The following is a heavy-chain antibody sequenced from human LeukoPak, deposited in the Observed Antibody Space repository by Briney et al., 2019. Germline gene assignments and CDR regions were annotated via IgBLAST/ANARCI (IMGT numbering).Heavy chain of an antibody. CDR1: GFTFDDYA. Sequence: GGSLRLSCAASGFTFDDYAMHWVRQAPGKGLEWVSGISRNSGSIGYADSVKGRFTISRDNAKNSLYLQMNSLRAEDTALYYCAKGNSSSWYVLDWFDPWGQGTLVTVSS. J-gene: IGHJ5*02. V-gene: IGHV3-9*01. CDR2: ISRNSGSI. CDR3: AKGNSSSWYVLDWFDP. D-gene: IGHD6-13*01.